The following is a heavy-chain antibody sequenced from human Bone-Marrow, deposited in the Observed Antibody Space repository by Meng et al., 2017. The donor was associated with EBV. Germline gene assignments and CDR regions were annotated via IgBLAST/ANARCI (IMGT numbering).Heavy chain of an antibody. CDR2: IYDTVTT. V-gene: IGHV4-61*01. D-gene: IGHD3-10*01. CDR1: GVSVNRCTYH. Sequence: ESAPCLVKPPSSLLLTSGGSGVSVNRCTYHWSWIRQSPVKGLEWIGYIYDTVTTIYHPSLNSRVTILLETSKNQFSLRLHSVTTADTAVYYCAKSRSSTPGIVDDWGQGTLVTVSS. J-gene: IGHJ4*02. CDR3: AKSRSSTPGIVDD.